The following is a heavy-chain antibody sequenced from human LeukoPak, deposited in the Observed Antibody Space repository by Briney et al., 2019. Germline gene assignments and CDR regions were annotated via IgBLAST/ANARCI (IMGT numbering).Heavy chain of an antibody. CDR3: ARAATQDIVVVVAATPDYFDY. Sequence: SETLSLTCTASGGSISSGDYYWSWIRQPPGKGLEWIGYIYYSGSTYYNPSLKSRVTISVDTSKNQFSLKLSSVTAADTAVYYCARAATQDIVVVVAATPDYFDYWGQGTLVTVSS. CDR1: GGSISSGDYY. V-gene: IGHV4-30-4*01. J-gene: IGHJ4*02. D-gene: IGHD2-15*01. CDR2: IYYSGST.